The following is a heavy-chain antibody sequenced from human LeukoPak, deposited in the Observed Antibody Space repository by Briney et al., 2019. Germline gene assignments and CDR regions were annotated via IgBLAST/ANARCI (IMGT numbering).Heavy chain of an antibody. CDR3: ATSTMIVVVTHLDAFDI. J-gene: IGHJ3*02. CDR2: INPNSGGT. D-gene: IGHD3-22*01. V-gene: IGHV1-2*02. Sequence: SVKVSCKASGYTFTGHYMHWVRQAPGQGLEWMGWINPNSGGTNYAQKFQGRVTMTRDTSISTAYMELSRLRSNDTAVYYCATSTMIVVVTHLDAFDIWGQGTMVTVSS. CDR1: GYTFTGHY.